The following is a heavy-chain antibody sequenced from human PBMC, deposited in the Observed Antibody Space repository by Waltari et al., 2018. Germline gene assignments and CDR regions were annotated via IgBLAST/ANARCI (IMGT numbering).Heavy chain of an antibody. D-gene: IGHD3-10*01. Sequence: TVSSNYMSWVRQAPGKGLEWVSVIYSGGSTYYADSVKGRFTISRDNSKNTLYLQMNSLRAEDTAVYYCARGPELDGFFDYWGQGTLVTVSS. CDR1: TVSSNY. J-gene: IGHJ4*02. CDR3: ARGPELDGFFDY. CDR2: IYSGGST. V-gene: IGHV3-53*01.